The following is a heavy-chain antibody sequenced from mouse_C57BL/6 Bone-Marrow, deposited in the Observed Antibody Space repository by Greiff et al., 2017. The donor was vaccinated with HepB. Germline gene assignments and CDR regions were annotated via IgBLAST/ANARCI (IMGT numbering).Heavy chain of an antibody. D-gene: IGHD2-5*01. Sequence: EVQLVESGGGLVQPGESLKLSCESNEYEFPSHDMSWVRKTPEKRLELVAAINSDGGSTYYPDTMERRFIISRDNTKKTLYLQMSSLRSEDTALYYCAAYYSNYEVFSFDYWGQGTTLTVSS. CDR1: EYEFPSHD. CDR3: AAYYSNYEVFSFDY. CDR2: INSDGGST. J-gene: IGHJ2*01. V-gene: IGHV5-2*01.